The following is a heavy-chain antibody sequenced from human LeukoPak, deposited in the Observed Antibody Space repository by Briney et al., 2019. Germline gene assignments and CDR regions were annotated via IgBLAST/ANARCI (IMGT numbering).Heavy chain of an antibody. CDR3: ARSDSSGYYVIDY. Sequence: ASVKVSCRASGYTFTGYYMHWVRQAPGQGLEWMGWINPNSGGTNYARKFQGRVTMTRDTSISTAYMELSRLRSDDTAVYYCARSDSSGYYVIDYWGQGTLVTVSS. V-gene: IGHV1-2*02. J-gene: IGHJ4*02. CDR1: GYTFTGYY. CDR2: INPNSGGT. D-gene: IGHD3-22*01.